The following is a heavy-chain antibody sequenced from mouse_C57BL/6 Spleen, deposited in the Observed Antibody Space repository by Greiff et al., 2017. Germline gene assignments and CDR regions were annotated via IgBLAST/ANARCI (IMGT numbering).Heavy chain of an antibody. CDR3: ARYSNLFAY. Sequence: EVQLKESGPGLVKPSQSLSLTCSVTGYSITSGYYWNWIRQFPGNKLEWMGYISYDGSNNYNPSLKNRISITRDTSKNQFFLKLNSVTTEDTATYYCARYSNLFAYWGQGTLVTVSA. D-gene: IGHD2-5*01. J-gene: IGHJ3*01. CDR2: ISYDGSN. V-gene: IGHV3-6*01. CDR1: GYSITSGYY.